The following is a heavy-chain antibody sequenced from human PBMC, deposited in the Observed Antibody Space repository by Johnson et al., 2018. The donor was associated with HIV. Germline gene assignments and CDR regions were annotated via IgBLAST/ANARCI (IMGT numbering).Heavy chain of an antibody. CDR3: AKGRSGTTASIDAFDI. J-gene: IGHJ3*02. CDR2: ISYDGSNK. D-gene: IGHD1-7*01. V-gene: IGHV3-30*04. CDR1: GFTFSSYA. Sequence: QLQLVESGGGVVQPGRSRRLSCAASGFTFSSYAMHWVRQAPAKGLQWVAVISYDGSNKYYADSVKGRFTISRDNSKNTLYLQMKSLRAEDTAVYYCAKGRSGTTASIDAFDIWGQGTMVTVSS.